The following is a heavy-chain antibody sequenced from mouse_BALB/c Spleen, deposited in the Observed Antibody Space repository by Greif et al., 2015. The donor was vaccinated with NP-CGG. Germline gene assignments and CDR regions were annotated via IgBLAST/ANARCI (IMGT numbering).Heavy chain of an antibody. Sequence: QVQLKQSGAELMKPGASVKISCKATGYTFSSYWIEWVKQRPGHGLEWIGEILPGSGSTNYNEKFKGKATFTADTSSNTAYMQISSLTSEDSAVYYCVYGYDGAWFAYWGQGTLVTVSA. J-gene: IGHJ3*01. V-gene: IGHV1-9*01. CDR2: ILPGSGST. CDR3: VYGYDGAWFAY. CDR1: GYTFSSYW. D-gene: IGHD2-2*01.